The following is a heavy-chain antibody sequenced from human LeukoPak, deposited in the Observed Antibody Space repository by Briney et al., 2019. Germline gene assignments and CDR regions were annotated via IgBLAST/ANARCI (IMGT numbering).Heavy chain of an antibody. CDR1: GFTFSDYY. D-gene: IGHD3-16*01. V-gene: IGHV3-11*01. J-gene: IGHJ4*02. CDR2: ISSSGSTI. CDR3: AKDISFGGNPAFEH. Sequence: GRSLRLSCAASGFTFSDYYMSWIRQAPGKGLEWVSYISSSGSTIYYADSVKGRFTVSRDNARNSVYLQMSSLRPEDTAVYYCAKDISFGGNPAFEHWGQGIPVTVSS.